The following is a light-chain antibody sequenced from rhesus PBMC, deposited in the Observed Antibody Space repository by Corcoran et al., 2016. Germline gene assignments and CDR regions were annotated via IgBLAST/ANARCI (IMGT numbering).Light chain of an antibody. CDR2: GAS. CDR3: LHHNKWPLT. J-gene: IGKJ4*01. V-gene: IGKV3-24*01. CDR1: QSVITR. Sequence: VMTQSPATLSLSPGERATLSCRASQSVITRLAWSQQNPGQAPRLLNYGASSRATGIPDRFSGSGSWTDFTLTISSLEPEDVAVYYCLHHNKWPLTFGGGTKVELK.